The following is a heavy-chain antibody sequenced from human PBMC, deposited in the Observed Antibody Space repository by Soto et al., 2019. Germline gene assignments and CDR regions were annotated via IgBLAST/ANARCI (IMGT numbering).Heavy chain of an antibody. Sequence: NPSETLSLTCAVYGGSFSGYYWSWIRQPPGKGLEWIGEINHSGSTNYNPSLKSRVTISVDTSKNQFSLKLSSVTAADTAVYYCAGKNTRYSYGYYYYYGMDVWGQGTTVTVSS. D-gene: IGHD5-18*01. V-gene: IGHV4-34*01. CDR3: AGKNTRYSYGYYYYYGMDV. CDR2: INHSGST. J-gene: IGHJ6*02. CDR1: GGSFSGYY.